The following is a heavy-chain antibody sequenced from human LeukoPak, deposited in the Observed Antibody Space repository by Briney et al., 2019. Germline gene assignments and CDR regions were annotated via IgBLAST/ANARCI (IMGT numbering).Heavy chain of an antibody. CDR1: GFTFSSYA. V-gene: IGHV3-23*01. D-gene: IGHD6-6*01. J-gene: IGHJ6*02. Sequence: PGASLRLSCAASGFTFSSYAMRWVRQAPGKGLEWVSAISGSGGSTYYADSVKGRFTISRDNSKNTLYLQMNSLRAEDTAVYYCARFSSDYYYYGMDVWGQGTTVTVSS. CDR2: ISGSGGST. CDR3: ARFSSDYYYYGMDV.